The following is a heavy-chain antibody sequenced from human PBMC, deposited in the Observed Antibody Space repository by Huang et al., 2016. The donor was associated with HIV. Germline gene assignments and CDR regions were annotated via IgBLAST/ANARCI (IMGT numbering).Heavy chain of an antibody. J-gene: IGHJ4*02. CDR2: CNREGSTT. D-gene: IGHD3-22*01. V-gene: IGHV3-74*01. CDR1: GFSISSSW. Sequence: EVQLVESGGGLVQPGGSLRLSCAASGFSISSSWMHWVRQAPGKGPVSVSRCNREGSTTSYADSVKGRFTISMDNAKNTLYRQMNSLRAEDTAVYYCARDPRIQSWLNFFDYWGQGTLVSVSS. CDR3: ARDPRIQSWLNFFDY.